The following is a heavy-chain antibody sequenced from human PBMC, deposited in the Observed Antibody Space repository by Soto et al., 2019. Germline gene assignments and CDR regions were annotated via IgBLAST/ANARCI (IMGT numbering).Heavy chain of an antibody. V-gene: IGHV3-53*05. Sequence: GGSLRLSCAASEFTVSSDYMSWVRQAPGKGLEWVSVIYSGGSTYYADSVKGRFTISRDNAKNSLYLQMNSLRSEDTALYYCAKDREGSSGWYGMDVWGQGTTVTVSS. CDR2: IYSGGST. J-gene: IGHJ6*02. CDR1: EFTVSSDY. D-gene: IGHD3-22*01. CDR3: AKDREGSSGWYGMDV.